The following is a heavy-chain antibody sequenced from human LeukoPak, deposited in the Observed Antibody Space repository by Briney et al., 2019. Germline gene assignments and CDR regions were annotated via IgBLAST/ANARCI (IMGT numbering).Heavy chain of an antibody. Sequence: GGPLRLTCTPSGLTLTSYPVYWFAKPLGKGLEWWALISKDGSDEDYADSVKGRFTISRDNSRDTLFLQMSGLRVDDTAVYYCAREAYYGSGRSRQPSPVWGQGTSVTVSS. CDR3: AREAYYGSGRSRQPSPV. J-gene: IGHJ4*02. CDR2: ISKDGSDE. D-gene: IGHD3-10*01. V-gene: IGHV3-30*11. CDR1: GLTLTSYP.